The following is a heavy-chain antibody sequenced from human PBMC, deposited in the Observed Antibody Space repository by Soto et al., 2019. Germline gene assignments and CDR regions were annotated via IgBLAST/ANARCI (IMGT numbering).Heavy chain of an antibody. CDR3: ARIWFGELMGWFDP. CDR2: ISYDGSNK. CDR1: GFTFSSYA. D-gene: IGHD3-10*01. J-gene: IGHJ5*02. V-gene: IGHV3-30-3*01. Sequence: QVQLVESGGGVVQPGRSLRLSCAASGFTFSSYAMHWVRQAPGKGLEWVAVISYDGSNKYYADSVKGRFTISRDNSKNTLYLQMNSLRAEDTAVYYCARIWFGELMGWFDPWGQVTLVTVSS.